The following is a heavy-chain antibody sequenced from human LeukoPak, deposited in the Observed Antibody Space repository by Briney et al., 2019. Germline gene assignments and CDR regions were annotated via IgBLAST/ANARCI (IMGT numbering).Heavy chain of an antibody. Sequence: SETLSLTCTVSGGSISSGGYYWSWIRQPPGKGLEWIGYIYYSGSTNYNPSLKSRVTISLDTSKNQISLKLSSVTAADTAVYYCARDDKWLERWGQGTLVTVSS. CDR3: ARDDKWLER. CDR1: GGSISSGGYY. J-gene: IGHJ4*02. CDR2: IYYSGST. V-gene: IGHV4-61*08. D-gene: IGHD6-19*01.